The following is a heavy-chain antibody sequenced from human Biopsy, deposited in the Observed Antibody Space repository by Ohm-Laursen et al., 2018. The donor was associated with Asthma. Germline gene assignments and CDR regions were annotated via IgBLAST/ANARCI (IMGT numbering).Heavy chain of an antibody. Sequence: ATVKISCKASGYTFINYAIHWVRQAPGHSLEWMGWINAANGNTKYSQKFQGRLTISRDTSASTAYMDLSSLRSEDTAMYYCARTYYDFLTGQVNDAFALWGQGTMVTVSS. D-gene: IGHD3-9*01. CDR3: ARTYYDFLTGQVNDAFAL. J-gene: IGHJ3*01. CDR2: INAANGNT. V-gene: IGHV1-3*01. CDR1: GYTFINYA.